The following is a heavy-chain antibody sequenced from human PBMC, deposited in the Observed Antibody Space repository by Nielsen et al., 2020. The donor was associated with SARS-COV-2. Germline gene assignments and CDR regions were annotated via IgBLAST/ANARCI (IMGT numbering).Heavy chain of an antibody. D-gene: IGHD3-22*01. CDR1: GFTFSDYA. Sequence: GGSLRLSCAASGFTFSDYAMAWVRQAPGKGLEWVSVIKTSGGSTYYADSVKGRCTISRDNSKNTLYLQMNSLRAEDTGVYYCVRVRDDGYYYDTGPFDYWGQGALVTVSS. V-gene: IGHV3-23*01. CDR2: IKTSGGST. J-gene: IGHJ4*02. CDR3: VRVRDDGYYYDTGPFDY.